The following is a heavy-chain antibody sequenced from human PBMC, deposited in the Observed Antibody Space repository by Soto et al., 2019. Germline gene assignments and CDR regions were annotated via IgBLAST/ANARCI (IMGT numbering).Heavy chain of an antibody. CDR1: GYTFSGSV. Sequence: ASVKVSCKASGYTFSGSVMHWVRQAPGQGLEWMGWINADNGNTKYSQKFQGRVTMTWDTSASTAYMELSSLRSEDTAIYYCASAIHATTATSLDYWGQGTLVTVSS. CDR3: ASAIHATTATSLDY. CDR2: INADNGNT. J-gene: IGHJ4*02. D-gene: IGHD4-17*01. V-gene: IGHV1-3*01.